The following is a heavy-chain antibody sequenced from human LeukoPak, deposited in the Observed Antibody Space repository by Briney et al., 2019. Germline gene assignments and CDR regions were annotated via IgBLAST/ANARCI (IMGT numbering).Heavy chain of an antibody. V-gene: IGHV3-64*02. D-gene: IGHD6-19*01. CDR1: GFTFRDYS. J-gene: IGHJ4*02. Sequence: PGGSLRLSCAASGFTFRDYSMHWVRQAPGIGLEYVSAISHNGGTTYYADSVKDRFTVSRDNSENTLYLQMGSLMVEDMAVYYCARAPSMWLTDYFDSWGQGTLVTVSS. CDR3: ARAPSMWLTDYFDS. CDR2: ISHNGGTT.